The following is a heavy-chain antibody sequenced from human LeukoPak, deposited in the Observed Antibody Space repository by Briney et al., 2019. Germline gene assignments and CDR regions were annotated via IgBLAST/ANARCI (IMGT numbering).Heavy chain of an antibody. CDR2: IYYSGST. Sequence: SETLSLTCTVSGGSISSSSHYWGWIRQPPGKGLEWIGSIYYSGSTYYNPSLKSRVTISVDTSKNQFSLKLSSVTAADTAVYYCARRTRGFNYYYGMDVWGQGTTVTVSS. CDR1: GGSISSSSHY. J-gene: IGHJ6*02. V-gene: IGHV4-39*01. D-gene: IGHD2-2*01. CDR3: ARRTRGFNYYYGMDV.